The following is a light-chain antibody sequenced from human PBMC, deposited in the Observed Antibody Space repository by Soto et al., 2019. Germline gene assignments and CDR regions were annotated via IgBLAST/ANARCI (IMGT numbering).Light chain of an antibody. CDR3: QQSNTYSWT. V-gene: IGKV1-5*03. CDR1: QSISNW. Sequence: DIQMTQSPSTLSASVGDRVTITCRASQSISNWLAWYQQKPGKAPKLLIYLASSLESGVPSRFSGSGSGTEFTLTISNLQPDDFVTYYCQQSNTYSWTFGQGTKVEIK. J-gene: IGKJ1*01. CDR2: LAS.